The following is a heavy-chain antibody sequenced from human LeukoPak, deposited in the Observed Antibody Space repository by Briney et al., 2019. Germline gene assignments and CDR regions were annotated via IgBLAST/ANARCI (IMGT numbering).Heavy chain of an antibody. CDR1: GGTFSSYA. CDR3: ARDRGDYYYMDV. J-gene: IGHJ6*03. V-gene: IGHV1-69*13. D-gene: IGHD3-10*01. CDR2: IIPIFGTA. Sequence: SVKVSCKASGGTFSSYAISWVRQAPGQGLEWMGGIIPIFGTANYAQKFQGRVTITADESTSTAYMELSSLRSEDTAVYYCARDRGDYYYMDVWGKGATVTVSS.